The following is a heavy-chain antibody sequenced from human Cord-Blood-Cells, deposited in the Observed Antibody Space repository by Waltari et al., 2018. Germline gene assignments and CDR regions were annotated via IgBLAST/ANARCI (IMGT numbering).Heavy chain of an antibody. CDR2: ISSSSSYI. V-gene: IGHV3-21*01. CDR1: GFTFSSYS. D-gene: IGHD6-13*01. CDR3: ARRVAAAGTFWFDP. Sequence: EVQLVESGGGLVKPGGSLRLSCAASGFTFSSYSMHWVRQAPGKGLEWVSSISSSSSYIYYADSVKGRFTISRDNAKNSLYLQMNSLRAEDTAVYYCARRVAAAGTFWFDPWGQGTLVTVSS. J-gene: IGHJ5*02.